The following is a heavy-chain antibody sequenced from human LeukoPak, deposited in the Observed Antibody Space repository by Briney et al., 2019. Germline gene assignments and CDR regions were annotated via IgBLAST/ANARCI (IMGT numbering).Heavy chain of an antibody. Sequence: PSETLSLTCTVSGGSISSRYWSWIRQPPGKGLEWIGYIYYSGSTNYNPSLKSRVTISVDTSKNQFSLKLSSVTAADTAVYYCARGVPPGYWGQGTLVTVSS. CDR1: GGSISSRY. J-gene: IGHJ4*02. CDR2: IYYSGST. V-gene: IGHV4-59*11. D-gene: IGHD1-14*01. CDR3: ARGVPPGY.